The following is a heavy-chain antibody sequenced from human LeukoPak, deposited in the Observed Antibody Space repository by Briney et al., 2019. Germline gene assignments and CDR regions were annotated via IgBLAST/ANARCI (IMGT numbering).Heavy chain of an antibody. Sequence: GGSLRLSCAASGFTFSSYSMNWVRQAPGKGLEWVSYISSSSSTIYYADSVKGRFTISRDNAKNSLYLQMNTLRPEDTAVYYCARERQNKDFWSGGDYWGQGTLVTVSS. J-gene: IGHJ4*02. CDR3: ARERQNKDFWSGGDY. CDR1: GFTFSSYS. D-gene: IGHD3-3*01. CDR2: ISSSSSTI. V-gene: IGHV3-48*04.